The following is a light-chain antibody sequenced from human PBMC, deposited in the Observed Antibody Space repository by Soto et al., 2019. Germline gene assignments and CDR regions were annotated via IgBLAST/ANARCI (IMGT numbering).Light chain of an antibody. CDR2: EVS. V-gene: IGLV2-14*01. Sequence: QSVLTQPASVSGSPGQSITISCTGTSSDVGGYNYVSWYQQHPGKAPKLIIYEVSNRPSGVSNRFSGSKSGNTASLTISGLQAEDEADYYCNSYTSKSTGVFGTGTKVTAL. CDR3: NSYTSKSTGV. J-gene: IGLJ1*01. CDR1: SSDVGGYNY.